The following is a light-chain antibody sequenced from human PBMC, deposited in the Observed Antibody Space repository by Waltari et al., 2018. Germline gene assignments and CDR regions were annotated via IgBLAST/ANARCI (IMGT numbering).Light chain of an antibody. J-gene: IGLJ3*02. CDR2: YDT. V-gene: IGLV3-21*04. CDR3: QVWDSDSDHPV. Sequence: SYVLTQPPSVSVAPGHTAPIACGGNNLERQSVHSYQQKPGQTPVAVIYYDTERPSGISERFSGSNSGNTATLTISRVEAGDEADYYCQVWDSDSDHPVFGGGTKLTVL. CDR1: NLERQS.